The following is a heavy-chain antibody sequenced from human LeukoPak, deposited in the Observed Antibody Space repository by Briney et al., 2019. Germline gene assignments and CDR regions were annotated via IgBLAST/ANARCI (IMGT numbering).Heavy chain of an antibody. CDR2: IKSKTDGGTT. J-gene: IGHJ4*02. CDR1: GFTFSNAW. CDR3: TTVNRDIVVVVAAIDY. V-gene: IGHV3-15*01. Sequence: PGGSLRLSCAASGFTFSNAWMSWVRQAPGKGLEWVGRIKSKTDGGTTDYAAPVEGRFAISRDDSKNTLYLQMNSLKTEDTAVYYCTTVNRDIVVVVAAIDYWGQGTLVTVSS. D-gene: IGHD2-15*01.